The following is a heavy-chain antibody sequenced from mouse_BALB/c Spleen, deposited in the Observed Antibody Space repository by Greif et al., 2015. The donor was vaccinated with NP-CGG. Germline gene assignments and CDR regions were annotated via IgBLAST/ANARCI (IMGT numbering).Heavy chain of an antibody. Sequence: VQLQQPGAELVKPGASVKLSCTASGFNIKDTYMHWVKQRPEQGLEWIGRIDPANGNTKYDPKFQGKATITADTSSNTAYLQLSSLTSEDTAVYYCAREGGYGNSYFDYWGQGTTLTVSS. V-gene: IGHV14-3*02. J-gene: IGHJ2*01. CDR2: IDPANGNT. CDR3: AREGGYGNSYFDY. D-gene: IGHD2-1*01. CDR1: GFNIKDTY.